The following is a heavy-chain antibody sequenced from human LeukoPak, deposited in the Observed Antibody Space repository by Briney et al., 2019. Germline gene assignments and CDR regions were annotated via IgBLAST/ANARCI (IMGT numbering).Heavy chain of an antibody. CDR2: IYTSGTT. CDR1: GGSISSYY. D-gene: IGHD3-10*01. V-gene: IGHV4-4*07. Sequence: SETLSLTCTVSGGSISSYYWSWVRQPAGKGLEWIGRIYTSGTTHHTPSLKLRVTMSVDTSKHQFSLTLPSVTAAHTAVYYCARDHYYYASGSYAFDIWGQGTMVTVSS. CDR3: ARDHYYYASGSYAFDI. J-gene: IGHJ3*02.